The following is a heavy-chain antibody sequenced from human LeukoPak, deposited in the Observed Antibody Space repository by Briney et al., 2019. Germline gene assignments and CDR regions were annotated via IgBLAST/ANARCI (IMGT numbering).Heavy chain of an antibody. CDR2: IYYSAST. Sequence: SETLSLTCTVSGGSVSSGSYYWSWIRQPPGKGLEWIGYIYYSASTNYNPSLKSRVTISVDTSKNQFSLKLSSVTAADTAVYYCARLNAAAGMDVWGQGTTVTVSS. CDR1: GGSVSSGSYY. J-gene: IGHJ6*02. D-gene: IGHD6-13*01. CDR3: ARLNAAAGMDV. V-gene: IGHV4-61*01.